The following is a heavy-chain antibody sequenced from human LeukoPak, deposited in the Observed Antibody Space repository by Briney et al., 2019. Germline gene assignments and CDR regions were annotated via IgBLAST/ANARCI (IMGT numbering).Heavy chain of an antibody. D-gene: IGHD3-10*01. J-gene: IGHJ3*02. Sequence: SCDVCAYSLTKLSMPVVRESPEKGLEWMGGFDPEDGETIYAQKFQGRVTMTEDTSTDTAYMELSSLRSEDTAVYYCATEEGLGRFNDAFDIWGQGTMVTVSS. V-gene: IGHV1-24*01. CDR1: AYSLTKLS. CDR3: ATEEGLGRFNDAFDI. CDR2: FDPEDGET.